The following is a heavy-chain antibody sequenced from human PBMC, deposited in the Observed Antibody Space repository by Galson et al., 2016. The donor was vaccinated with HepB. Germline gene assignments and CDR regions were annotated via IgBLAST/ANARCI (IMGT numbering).Heavy chain of an antibody. J-gene: IGHJ4*02. D-gene: IGHD2-2*01. V-gene: IGHV3-30*18. Sequence: SLRLSCAASGFAFSSYGMHWVRRAPGKGLEWVAFISYDGSNKKYADSVKGRFTISRDNSKKTLYLQMNSLRAEDTAVYHCAKDGRIYCSSASCHDHFHYWGQGTLVTVSS. CDR1: GFAFSSYG. CDR2: ISYDGSNK. CDR3: AKDGRIYCSSASCHDHFHY.